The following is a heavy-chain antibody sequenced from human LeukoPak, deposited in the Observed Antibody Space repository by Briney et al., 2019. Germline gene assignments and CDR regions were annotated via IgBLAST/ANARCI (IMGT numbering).Heavy chain of an antibody. Sequence: ASVKVSCKASGGTFSSYAISWVRQAPGQGLEWMGGIIPIFGTANYAQKFQGRVTITADKSTSTAYMELSSLRSEDTAVYYCARGLPNHGAFDIWGQGTMVTVSS. CDR1: GGTFSSYA. V-gene: IGHV1-69*06. J-gene: IGHJ3*02. CDR2: IIPIFGTA. D-gene: IGHD1-14*01. CDR3: ARGLPNHGAFDI.